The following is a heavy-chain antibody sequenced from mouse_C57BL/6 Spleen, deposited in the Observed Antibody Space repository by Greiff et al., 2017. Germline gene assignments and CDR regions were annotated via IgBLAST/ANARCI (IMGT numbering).Heavy chain of an antibody. J-gene: IGHJ3*01. V-gene: IGHV1-69*01. D-gene: IGHD3-2*02. CDR1: GYTFTSYW. CDR2: IDPSDSYT. Sequence: QVQLQQSGAELVMPGASVKLSCKASGYTFTSYWMHWVKQRPGQGLEWIGEIDPSDSYTNYNQKFKGKSTLTVDKSSSTAYMQLSSLTSEDSAVYYCARGQLNMFAYWGQGTLVTVSA. CDR3: ARGQLNMFAY.